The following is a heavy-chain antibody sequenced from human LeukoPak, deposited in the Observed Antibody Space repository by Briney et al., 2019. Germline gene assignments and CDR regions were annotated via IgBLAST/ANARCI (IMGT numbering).Heavy chain of an antibody. CDR3: ARDPIVVVPAAIHSLYYYYGMDV. D-gene: IGHD2-2*01. Sequence: SETLSLTCAVYGGSFSGYYWSWIRQPPGKGLEWIGEINHSGSTNYNPSLKSRVTISVDTSKNQFSLKLSSVTAADTAVYYCARDPIVVVPAAIHSLYYYYGMDVWGQGTTVTVSS. J-gene: IGHJ6*02. CDR1: GGSFSGYY. V-gene: IGHV4-34*01. CDR2: INHSGST.